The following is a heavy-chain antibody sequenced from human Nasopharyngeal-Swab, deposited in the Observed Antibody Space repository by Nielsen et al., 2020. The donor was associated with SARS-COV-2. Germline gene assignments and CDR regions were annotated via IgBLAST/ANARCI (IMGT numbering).Heavy chain of an antibody. J-gene: IGHJ6*03. CDR1: GFTFSSYG. V-gene: IGHV3-21*01. Sequence: GESLKISCAASGFTFSSYGMNWVRQAPGKGLEWVSSISSSSSYIYYADSVKGRFTISRDNAKNPLYLQMNSLRAEDTAVYYCARFSGSRMVYAPYYYYYYMDVWGKGTTVTVSS. D-gene: IGHD2-8*01. CDR3: ARFSGSRMVYAPYYYYYYMDV. CDR2: ISSSSSYI.